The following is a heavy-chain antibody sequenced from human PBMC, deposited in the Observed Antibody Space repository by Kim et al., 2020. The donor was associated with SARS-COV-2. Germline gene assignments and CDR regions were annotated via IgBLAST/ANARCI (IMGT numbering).Heavy chain of an antibody. D-gene: IGHD2-8*02. CDR2: INHSGST. J-gene: IGHJ6*02. Sequence: SETLSLTCAVYGGSFSGYYWSWIRQPPGKGLEWIGEINHSGSTNYNPSLKSRVTISVDTSKNQFSLKLSSVTAADTAVYYCARGYWAGDYYYGMAVWGQG. CDR1: GGSFSGYY. V-gene: IGHV4-34*01. CDR3: ARGYWAGDYYYGMAV.